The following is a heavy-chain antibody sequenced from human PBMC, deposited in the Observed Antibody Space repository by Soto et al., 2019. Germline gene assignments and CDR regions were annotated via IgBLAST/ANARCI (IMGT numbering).Heavy chain of an antibody. D-gene: IGHD3-22*01. Sequence: GGSLRLSCAASGFTFSSYAMHWVRQAPGKGLEWVAVISYDGSNKYYADSVKGRFTISRDNSKNTLYLQMNSLRAEDTAVYYCAREVRSYYDRKPTLTGFDYWGQGT. CDR3: AREVRSYYDRKPTLTGFDY. V-gene: IGHV3-30-3*01. CDR1: GFTFSSYA. J-gene: IGHJ4*02. CDR2: ISYDGSNK.